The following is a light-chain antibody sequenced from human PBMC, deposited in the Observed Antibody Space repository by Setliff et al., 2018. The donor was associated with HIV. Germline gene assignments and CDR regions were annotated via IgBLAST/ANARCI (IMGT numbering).Light chain of an antibody. J-gene: IGLJ1*01. CDR3: CSFAGSSTRDV. V-gene: IGLV2-23*02. Sequence: QSALTQPASVSGSPGQSITIFCTGTSSDIGTYNLVSWYQQHPGKVPKLMIYEVTKRPSGVSNRFSGSKSGNTASLTISGLQAEDEADYYCCSFAGSSTRDVFGTGTKVTVL. CDR1: SSDIGTYNL. CDR2: EVT.